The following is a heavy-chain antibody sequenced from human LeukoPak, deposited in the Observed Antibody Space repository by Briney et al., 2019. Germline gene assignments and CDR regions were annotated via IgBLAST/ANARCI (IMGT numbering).Heavy chain of an antibody. D-gene: IGHD1-14*01. CDR3: ATGIKATQKTFDS. CDR1: GFPFSSYW. CDR2: INTDGSST. Sequence: AGGSLRLSCAASGFPFSSYWMHWVRQAPGKGLMWVSRINTDGSSTTYADSVKGRFTISRDNAKNTVYLQMHSLRAEDTAVYYCATGIKATQKTFDSWGQGTLVTVSS. V-gene: IGHV3-74*01. J-gene: IGHJ4*02.